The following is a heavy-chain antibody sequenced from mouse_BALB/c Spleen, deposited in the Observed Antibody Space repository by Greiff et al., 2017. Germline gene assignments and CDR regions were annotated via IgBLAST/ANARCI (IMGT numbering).Heavy chain of an antibody. CDR1: GYTFTDYE. D-gene: IGHD1-1*01. Sequence: QVQLKESGAELVRPGASVTLSCKASGYTFTDYEMHWVKQTPVHGLEWIGAIDPETGGTAYNQKFKGKATLTADKSSSTAYMELRSLTSEDSAVYYCTRWYGSSYDYFDYWGQGTTLTVSS. CDR2: IDPETGGT. J-gene: IGHJ2*01. CDR3: TRWYGSSYDYFDY. V-gene: IGHV1-15*01.